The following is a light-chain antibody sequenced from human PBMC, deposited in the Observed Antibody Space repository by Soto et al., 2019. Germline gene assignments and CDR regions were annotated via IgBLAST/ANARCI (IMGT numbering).Light chain of an antibody. CDR1: QSVSSSY. Sequence: EIVLTQSPATLSVSPGERATLSCRASQSVSSSYLAWYQQKPGQAPRLLIYGASNRATGIPDRFSGSGSGTDFTLTINSLQPEDFATYYCQQAYSTPWTFGQGTKVDI. V-gene: IGKV3-20*01. J-gene: IGKJ1*01. CDR3: QQAYSTPWT. CDR2: GAS.